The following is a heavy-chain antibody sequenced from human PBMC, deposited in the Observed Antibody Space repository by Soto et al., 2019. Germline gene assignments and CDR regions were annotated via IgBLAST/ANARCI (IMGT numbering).Heavy chain of an antibody. CDR1: GGTFSSYA. J-gene: IGHJ6*02. D-gene: IGHD3-22*01. CDR3: AIGGAYYYDSSGSHITGMDV. CDR2: IIPIFGTA. V-gene: IGHV1-69*13. Sequence: GASVKVSCKASGGTFSSYATSWVRQAPGQGLEWMGGIIPIFGTANYAQKFQGRVTITADESTSTAYMELSSLRSEDTAVYYCAIGGAYYYDSSGSHITGMDVWGQGTTVTVSS.